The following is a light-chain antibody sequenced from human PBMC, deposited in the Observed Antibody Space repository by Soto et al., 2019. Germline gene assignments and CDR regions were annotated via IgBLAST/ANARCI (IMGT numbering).Light chain of an antibody. J-gene: IGLJ2*01. CDR2: GNT. CDR1: SSNIGAGSD. CDR3: LSFDSSLSVV. V-gene: IGLV1-40*01. Sequence: QVVVTQPPSVSGAPGQRVTISCTGSSSNIGAGSDVHWYQQLPGRAPKLLIYGNTNRPSGVPDRFSGSKSGTSASLAITGLQAEDEADYYCLSFDSSLSVVFGGGTKLTVL.